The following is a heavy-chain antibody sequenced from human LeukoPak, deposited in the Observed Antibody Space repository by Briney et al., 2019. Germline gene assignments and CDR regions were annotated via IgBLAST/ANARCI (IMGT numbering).Heavy chain of an antibody. Sequence: GGSLRLSCAPSGFTFSSYSMNWVRQAPGKGLEWVSYISSSSSTIYYADSVKGRCTLSRDNAKKSLYLQMNSLRAEDTAVYYCRVVVITQVHYMDVWGKGTTVTVSS. D-gene: IGHD3-22*01. J-gene: IGHJ6*03. CDR2: ISSSSSTI. CDR1: GFTFSSYS. V-gene: IGHV3-48*01. CDR3: RVVVITQVHYMDV.